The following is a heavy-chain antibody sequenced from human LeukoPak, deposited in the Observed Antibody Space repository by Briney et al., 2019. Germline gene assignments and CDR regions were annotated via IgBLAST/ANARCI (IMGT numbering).Heavy chain of an antibody. J-gene: IGHJ1*01. CDR1: GYSFITYW. CDR3: ARPECSSTRCYLYFQH. V-gene: IGHV5-51*01. CDR2: IYPADSQT. Sequence: GESLKISCNASGYSFITYWIGWVRQMPGKGLEWMGIIYPADSQTRYSPSFQGQVTISADKSINTAYLQWSSLKASDTAIYYCARPECSSTRCYLYFQHWGQGTLVTVSS. D-gene: IGHD2-2*01.